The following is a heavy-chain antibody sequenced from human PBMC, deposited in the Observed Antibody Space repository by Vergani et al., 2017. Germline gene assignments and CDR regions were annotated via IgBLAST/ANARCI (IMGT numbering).Heavy chain of an antibody. J-gene: IGHJ4*02. CDR3: QRDLHYDSSGYPGY. V-gene: IGHV3-11*01. CDR2: ISSSGSTI. CDR1: GFTFSDYY. D-gene: IGHD3-22*01. Sequence: QVQLVESGGGLVKPGGSLRLSCAASGFTFSDYYMSWIRQAPGKGLEWVSYISSSGSTIYYADSVKGRFTISRDNAKNSLYLQMNSLRAEYTAGYYGQRDLHYDSSGYPGYWGQGTLVTVSS.